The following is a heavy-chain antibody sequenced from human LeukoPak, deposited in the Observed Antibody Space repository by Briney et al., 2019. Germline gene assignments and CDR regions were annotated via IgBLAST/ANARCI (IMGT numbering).Heavy chain of an antibody. CDR3: ATAYYYDSSGYPLDY. Sequence: ASVKVSCKVSGYTLTELSMHWVRQTPGKGLEWMGGFDPEDGETIYAQKFQGRVTMTEDTSTDTAYMELSSLRSEDTAVYYCATAYYYDSSGYPLDYWGQGTLVTVSS. CDR2: FDPEDGET. V-gene: IGHV1-24*01. J-gene: IGHJ4*02. D-gene: IGHD3-22*01. CDR1: GYTLTELS.